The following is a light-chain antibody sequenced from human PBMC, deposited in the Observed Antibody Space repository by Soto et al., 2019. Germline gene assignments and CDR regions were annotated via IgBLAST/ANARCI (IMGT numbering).Light chain of an antibody. CDR1: QGISSF. CDR2: AAS. Sequence: DIQITHSPSFLSASVGDRVTLTCRSSQGISSFLAWYQQKLGKAPKLLIYAASTLQSGVPSRFSGSGSGTEFTLTISSLQPEDFATYYCQQLNSYPLTFGGGTKVDIK. CDR3: QQLNSYPLT. V-gene: IGKV1-9*01. J-gene: IGKJ4*01.